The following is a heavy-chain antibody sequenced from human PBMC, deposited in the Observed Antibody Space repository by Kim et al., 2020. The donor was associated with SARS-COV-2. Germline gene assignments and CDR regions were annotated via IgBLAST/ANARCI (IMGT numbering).Heavy chain of an antibody. J-gene: IGHJ4*02. CDR2: ISDSGVRT. CDR1: GFTFSRYA. V-gene: IGHV3-23*01. Sequence: GGSLRLSCAASGFTFSRYAMSWVRQAPGKGLEWVSTISDSGVRTHYADSVKGRFTISRDNSKSTLFLKMNSLRADDTAVYYCEASDYWGQGSLVTVSS. CDR3: EASDY.